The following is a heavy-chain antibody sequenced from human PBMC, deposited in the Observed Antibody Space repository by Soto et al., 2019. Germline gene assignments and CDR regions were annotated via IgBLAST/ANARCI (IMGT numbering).Heavy chain of an antibody. CDR3: ARGDSYSSSPNPI. CDR2: INPSGGGT. V-gene: IGHV1-46*01. CDR1: GYTFTNYY. D-gene: IGHD6-13*01. J-gene: IGHJ3*02. Sequence: QVQLVQSGAEVKKPEASVKVSCKASGYTFTNYYMHWVRQAPGQGLEWMGIINPSGGGTSYAQKFQGSFTMTRDTSTSTVYMELSGLRSEDTGVYYCARGDSYSSSPNPIWGQGTMVTVSS.